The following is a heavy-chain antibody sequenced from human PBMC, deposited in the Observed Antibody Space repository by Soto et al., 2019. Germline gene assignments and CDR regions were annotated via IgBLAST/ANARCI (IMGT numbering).Heavy chain of an antibody. CDR3: EKWSSDDYGAY. V-gene: IGHV3-30*18. Sequence: QVQLVESGGGVVQPGRSLRLSCAASGFTFSSYGMHWVRQAPGKGLEWVAVISYDGSNKYYADSVKGRFTISRDNSENSFYLQMHSPRAEDRAVSYCEKWSSDDYGAYWGKGTLVTVSS. J-gene: IGHJ4*02. CDR2: ISYDGSNK. CDR1: GFTFSSYG.